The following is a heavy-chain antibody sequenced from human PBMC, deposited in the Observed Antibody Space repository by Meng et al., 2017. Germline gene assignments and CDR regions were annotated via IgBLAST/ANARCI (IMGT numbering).Heavy chain of an antibody. CDR1: GFTFSSYE. Sequence: SLKISCAASGFTFSSYEMNWVRQAPGKGLEWVSYISSSGSTIYYADSVKGRFTIPRDNAKNSLYLQMNSLRAEDTAVYYCALAGVGATIINYYYGMDVWGQGTMVTVSS. V-gene: IGHV3-48*03. CDR3: ALAGVGATIINYYYGMDV. D-gene: IGHD1-26*01. CDR2: ISSSGSTI. J-gene: IGHJ6*02.